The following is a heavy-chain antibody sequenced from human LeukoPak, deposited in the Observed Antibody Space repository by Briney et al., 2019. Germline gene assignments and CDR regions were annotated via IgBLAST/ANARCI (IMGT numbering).Heavy chain of an antibody. CDR1: GVSLSGYY. V-gene: IGHV4-59*08. CDR2: IHYSGIT. J-gene: IGHJ4*02. CDR3: ARTRWRSIAVAGTRYFDY. D-gene: IGHD6-19*01. Sequence: SETLSLTCTVSGVSLSGYYWSWIWQPPGEGLEWIGDIHYSGITNYNPSLKSRVTISVDTSENQFSLRLSSVTAADTAVSYCARTRWRSIAVAGTRYFDYWGQGTLVTVSS.